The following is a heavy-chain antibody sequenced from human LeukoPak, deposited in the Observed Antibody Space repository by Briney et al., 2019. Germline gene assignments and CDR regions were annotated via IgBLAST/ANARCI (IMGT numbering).Heavy chain of an antibody. D-gene: IGHD6-13*01. Sequence: ETSETLSLTCTVSGGSISSGDYYWSWIRQHPGKGLEWIGYIYYSGSTYYNPSLKSRVTISVDTSKNQFSLKLSSVTAADTAVYYCARAGVSIAAELGYWGQGTLVTVSS. J-gene: IGHJ4*02. CDR1: GGSISSGDYY. CDR2: IYYSGST. V-gene: IGHV4-31*03. CDR3: ARAGVSIAAELGY.